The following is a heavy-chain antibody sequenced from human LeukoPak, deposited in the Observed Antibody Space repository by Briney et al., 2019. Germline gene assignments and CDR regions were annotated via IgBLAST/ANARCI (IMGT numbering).Heavy chain of an antibody. Sequence: SETLSLTCTVSGGSISSSSYYWGWIRQPPGKGLEWIGSIYYSGSTYYNPSLKSRVTISVDTSKNQFSLKLSSVTAADTAVYYCARASRGSGGSYYFDYWGQGTLVTVSS. D-gene: IGHD2-15*01. CDR1: GGSISSSSYY. CDR2: IYYSGST. V-gene: IGHV4-39*01. J-gene: IGHJ4*02. CDR3: ARASRGSGGSYYFDY.